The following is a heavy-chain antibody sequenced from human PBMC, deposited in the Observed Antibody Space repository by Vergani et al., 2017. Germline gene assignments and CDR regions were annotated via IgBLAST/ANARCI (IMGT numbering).Heavy chain of an antibody. Sequence: QVQLVQSGAEVKKPGASVKVSCKASGYTFTSYYMHWVRQAPGQGLEWMGIINPSGGSTSYAQKFQGRVTMTRDTSTSTVYMELSSLRSEDTAVYYCALKSGSYYGGDYWGQGTLVTVSS. CDR3: ALKSGSYYGGDY. J-gene: IGHJ4*02. CDR2: INPSGGST. V-gene: IGHV1-46*03. D-gene: IGHD1-26*01. CDR1: GYTFTSYY.